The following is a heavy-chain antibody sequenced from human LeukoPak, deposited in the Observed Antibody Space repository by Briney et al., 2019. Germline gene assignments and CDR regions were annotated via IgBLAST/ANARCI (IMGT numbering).Heavy chain of an antibody. D-gene: IGHD6-13*01. V-gene: IGHV1-18*04. CDR2: ISAYNGNT. J-gene: IGHJ4*02. Sequence: ASVKISCKASGYSFTSYGISWVRQAPGQGLEWMGWISAYNGNTNYAQKLRGRVTMTTDTSTSTAYMELRSLRSDDTAVYYCASIAAAGTASFDYWGQGTLVTVSS. CDR3: ASIAAAGTASFDY. CDR1: GYSFTSYG.